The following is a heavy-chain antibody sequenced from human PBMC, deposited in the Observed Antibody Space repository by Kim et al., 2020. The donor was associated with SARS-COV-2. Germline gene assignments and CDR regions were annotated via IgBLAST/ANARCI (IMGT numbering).Heavy chain of an antibody. D-gene: IGHD2-15*01. CDR3: ARQIGWLLPYFDY. Sequence: SETLSLTCTVSGGSISSSSYYWGWIRQPPGKGLEWIGSIYYSGSTYYNPSLKSRVTISVDTSKNQFSLKLSSVTAADTTVYYCARQIGWLLPYFDYWGQGTLVTVSS. CDR2: IYYSGST. J-gene: IGHJ4*02. V-gene: IGHV4-39*01. CDR1: GGSISSSSYY.